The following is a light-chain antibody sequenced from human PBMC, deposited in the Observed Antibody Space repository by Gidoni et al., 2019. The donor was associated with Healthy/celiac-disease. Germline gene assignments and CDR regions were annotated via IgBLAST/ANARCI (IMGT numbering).Light chain of an antibody. V-gene: IGKV3-15*01. CDR2: GAS. CDR1: QSVSSY. CDR3: QQYNNWPPT. Sequence: DIVMTQSPAILSVSPGERATLSCTASQSVSSYIAWYQQQPGHAPRLLLDGASTRATGIPARFSGSWSGTEFTLTISSLQSEDFAVYYCQQYNNWPPTFGGGTKVEIK. J-gene: IGKJ4*01.